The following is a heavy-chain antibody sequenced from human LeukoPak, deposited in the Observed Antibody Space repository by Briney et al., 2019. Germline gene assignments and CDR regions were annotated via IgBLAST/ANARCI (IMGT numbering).Heavy chain of an antibody. CDR1: GGSFSGYY. Sequence: SETLSLTCAVYGGSFSGYYWSWIRQPPGKGLEWIGEINHSGSTNYNPSLKSRVTISVDTSKNQFSLKLSSVTAADTAVYYCARGRSGYSYGSASGPFDYWGQGTLVTVST. V-gene: IGHV4-34*01. CDR3: ARGRSGYSYGSASGPFDY. D-gene: IGHD5-18*01. CDR2: INHSGST. J-gene: IGHJ4*02.